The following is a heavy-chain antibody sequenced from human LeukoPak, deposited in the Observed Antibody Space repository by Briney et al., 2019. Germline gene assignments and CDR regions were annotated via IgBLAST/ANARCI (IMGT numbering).Heavy chain of an antibody. Sequence: SQTLSLTCTVAGGPTSDYYWSSIRQPPGKGLEWIGYIHDSGRSDYNPSLKSRVSISVDTSKNQLSLKLSSVTAADTAVYYCARAHTNNWHVDYWGQGTLVTVSS. CDR3: ARAHTNNWHVDY. CDR2: IHDSGRS. J-gene: IGHJ4*02. V-gene: IGHV4-59*01. D-gene: IGHD1-1*01. CDR1: GGPTSDYY.